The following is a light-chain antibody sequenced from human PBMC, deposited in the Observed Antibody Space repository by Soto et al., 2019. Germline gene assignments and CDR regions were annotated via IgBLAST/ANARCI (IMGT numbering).Light chain of an antibody. V-gene: IGLV2-18*02. Sequence: QSVLTQPPSVSGSPGQSVTISCTGTSSDVGKYDRVSWYQQSPGTAPKLIIYEVTNRPSGVPARFSGSKSGNTASLTISGLQAEDEADYYCSSYTSSSTYVFGTGTKVTVL. CDR2: EVT. CDR3: SSYTSSSTYV. J-gene: IGLJ1*01. CDR1: SSDVGKYDR.